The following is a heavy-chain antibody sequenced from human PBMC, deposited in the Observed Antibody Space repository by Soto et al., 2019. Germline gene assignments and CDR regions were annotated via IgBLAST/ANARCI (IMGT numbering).Heavy chain of an antibody. CDR1: GFTFSSYS. V-gene: IGHV3-21*01. J-gene: IGHJ3*02. D-gene: IGHD6-13*01. CDR3: ASPVVLSWQLIESDAFDI. Sequence: GGSLRLSCAASGFTFSSYSMNWVRQAPGKGLEWVSSISSSSSYIYYADSVKGRFTISRDNAKNSLYLQMNSLRAEDTAVYYCASPVVLSWQLIESDAFDIWGQGTMVTVSS. CDR2: ISSSSSYI.